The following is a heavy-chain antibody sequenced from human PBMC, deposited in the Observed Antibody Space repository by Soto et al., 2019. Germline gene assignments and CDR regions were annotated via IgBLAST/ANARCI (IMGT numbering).Heavy chain of an antibody. CDR1: GGTFSSYA. J-gene: IGHJ3*01. Sequence: QVQLVQSGAEVKKPGSSVKVSCKASGGTFSSYAISWVRQAPGQGLERMGGIIPIFGTANYAQKFQGRVTLTADESTSTVYMELSSLRSEDAAVYFCASGFGDSDAFDFWGQGTMVTVSS. V-gene: IGHV1-69*01. CDR2: IIPIFGTA. CDR3: ASGFGDSDAFDF. D-gene: IGHD3-10*01.